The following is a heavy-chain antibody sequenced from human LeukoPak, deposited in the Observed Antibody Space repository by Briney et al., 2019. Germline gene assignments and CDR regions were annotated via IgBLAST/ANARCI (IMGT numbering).Heavy chain of an antibody. CDR3: ASLHRPSMVYAAD. Sequence: ASVKVSCKASGYTFTNYHMHWVRQAPGQGLEWMGRIYSSSGGTNYAQKFQGRITLTTDTSINTAYMELSRLRFDDTAVYYCASLHRPSMVYAADWGQGTLVTVSS. CDR2: IYSSSGGT. V-gene: IGHV1-2*06. J-gene: IGHJ4*02. D-gene: IGHD2-8*01. CDR1: GYTFTNYH.